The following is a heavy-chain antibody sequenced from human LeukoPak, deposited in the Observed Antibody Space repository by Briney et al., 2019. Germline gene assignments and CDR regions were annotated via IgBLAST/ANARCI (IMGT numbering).Heavy chain of an antibody. V-gene: IGHV3-23*01. Sequence: GGSLRLSCAASGFTFSSYAMSWVRQAPGKGLEWVSAISGSGGSTYYADSVKGRFTISRDNSKNTLYLQMNSLRAEDTAVYYCAIQNKYSYGSDYWGQGTLVTVSS. CDR3: AIQNKYSYGSDY. CDR2: ISGSGGST. CDR1: GFTFSSYA. D-gene: IGHD5-18*01. J-gene: IGHJ4*02.